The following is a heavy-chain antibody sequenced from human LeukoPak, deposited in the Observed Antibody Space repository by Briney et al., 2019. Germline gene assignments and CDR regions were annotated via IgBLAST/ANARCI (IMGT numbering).Heavy chain of an antibody. J-gene: IGHJ4*02. CDR2: IYPGDSDI. CDR1: GYSFSSYW. V-gene: IGHV5-51*01. Sequence: GESLKISCKGPGYSFSSYWIGWVRQMPGQGPEWMVIIYPGDSDIKYGPSFEGQVTISADQSNSTAYLQWSSLKASDTAMYYCARRSSSGGYYFDYWGQGTLVTVSS. CDR3: ARRSSSGGYYFDY. D-gene: IGHD3-16*01.